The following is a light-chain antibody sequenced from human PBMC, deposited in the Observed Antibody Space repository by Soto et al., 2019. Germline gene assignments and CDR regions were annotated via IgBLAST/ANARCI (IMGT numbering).Light chain of an antibody. CDR3: CSYAGSYTWV. J-gene: IGLJ3*02. CDR2: DVS. CDR1: SSDVGAYNY. Sequence: QSALTQPRSVSGSPGQSVTISCTGTSSDVGAYNYVSWYQQQPGKAPKLIIFDVSKRPSGVPDRLSGSKSGNTASLTISGLQAEDEADYHCCSYAGSYTWVFGGGTKLTVL. V-gene: IGLV2-11*01.